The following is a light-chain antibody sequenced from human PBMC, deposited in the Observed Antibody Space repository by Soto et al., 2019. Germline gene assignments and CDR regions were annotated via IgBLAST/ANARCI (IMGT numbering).Light chain of an antibody. J-gene: IGLJ1*01. Sequence: QSELTQPASVSGSPGQAITISCTGTSSDVGGYTYVSWYQQHPGKAPKFIIYDVSNRPSGVSNRFSGSKSGNTASLTISGLQAEDEADYYCSSYTTSNTRQIVFGTGTNVTVL. V-gene: IGLV2-14*01. CDR3: SSYTTSNTRQIV. CDR2: DVS. CDR1: SSDVGGYTY.